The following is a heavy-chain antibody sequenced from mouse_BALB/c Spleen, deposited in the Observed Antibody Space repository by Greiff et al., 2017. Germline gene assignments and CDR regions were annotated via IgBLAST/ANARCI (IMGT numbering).Heavy chain of an antibody. CDR1: GFNIKDTY. J-gene: IGHJ3*01. CDR2: IDPANGNT. Sequence: EVQGVESGAELVKPGASVKLSCTASGFNIKDTYMHWVKQRPEQGLEWIGRIDPANGNTKYDPKFQGKATITADTSSNTAYLQLSSLTSEDTAVYYCAPHPLTWGQGTLVTVSA. V-gene: IGHV14-3*02. D-gene: IGHD6-1*01. CDR3: APHPLT.